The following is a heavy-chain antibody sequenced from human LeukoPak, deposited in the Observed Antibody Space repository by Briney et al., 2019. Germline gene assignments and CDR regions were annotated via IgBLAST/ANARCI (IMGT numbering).Heavy chain of an antibody. CDR3: SRNGLVDFDY. Sequence: GQFLRLSCTTSGFAFGDFAMSWVRQPAGKGLEWVGFIRRRAYGGAAEYAASVKGRFIISRDDSKGIAYLQMNSLKTEDTAVYYCSRNGLVDFDYWGQGSRVIVSP. D-gene: IGHD2-8*01. J-gene: IGHJ4*02. V-gene: IGHV3-49*04. CDR1: GFAFGDFA. CDR2: IRRRAYGGAA.